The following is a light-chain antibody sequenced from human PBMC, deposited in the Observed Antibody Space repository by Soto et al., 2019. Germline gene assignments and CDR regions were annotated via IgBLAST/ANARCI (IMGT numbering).Light chain of an antibody. J-gene: IGLJ1*01. CDR1: SSDVGGYDY. CDR2: DVS. V-gene: IGLV2-11*01. CDR3: CSYAGSYTYV. Sequence: QSVLTQPPSASGSPGQSVTISCTGTSSDVGGYDYVSWYQQHPGKAPKLMIYDVSKRPSGVPDRFSGSKSGNTASLTISGLQAEDEADYYCCSYAGSYTYVFGTGTKVTVL.